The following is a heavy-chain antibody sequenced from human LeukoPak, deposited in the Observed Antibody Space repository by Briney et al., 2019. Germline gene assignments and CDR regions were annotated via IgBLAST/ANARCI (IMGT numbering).Heavy chain of an antibody. D-gene: IGHD4-17*01. CDR1: GFTFSTYG. CDR2: IWYDGSKT. CDR3: ARDSRDYGDYAFDY. J-gene: IGHJ4*02. V-gene: IGHV3-33*01. Sequence: PGRSLRLSCAASGFTFSTYGMHWVRQAPGKGLEWVAVIWYDGSKTYYTDSVKGRFTISRDNSKNTLDLQMNSLRAEDTAVYYCARDSRDYGDYAFDYWGQGTLVTVSS.